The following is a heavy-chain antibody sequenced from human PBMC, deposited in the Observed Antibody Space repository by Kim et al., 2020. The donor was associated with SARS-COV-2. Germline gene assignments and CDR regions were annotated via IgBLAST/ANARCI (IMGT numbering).Heavy chain of an antibody. Sequence: MGGIIPIFGAANYAQKFQGRVTITADDSTSTDYMELSSLRSEDTAVYYCASLLNWNDESDYFDYWCQGTLFTVSS. CDR2: IIPIFGAA. CDR3: ASLLNWNDESDYFDY. V-gene: IGHV1-69*01. J-gene: IGHJ4*02. D-gene: IGHD1-1*01.